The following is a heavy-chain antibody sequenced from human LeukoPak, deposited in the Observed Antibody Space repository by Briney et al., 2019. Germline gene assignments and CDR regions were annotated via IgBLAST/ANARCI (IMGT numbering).Heavy chain of an antibody. V-gene: IGHV3-30*18. CDR1: GFTFSSYG. D-gene: IGHD1-26*01. CDR2: ISYDGSNK. Sequence: GGSLRLSCAASGFTFSSYGMHWVRQAPGKGLEWVAVISYDGSNKYYADSVKGRFTISRDNSKNMLYLQMNSLRAEDTAVYYCAKPLGSYYFDYWGQGTLVTVSS. CDR3: AKPLGSYYFDY. J-gene: IGHJ4*02.